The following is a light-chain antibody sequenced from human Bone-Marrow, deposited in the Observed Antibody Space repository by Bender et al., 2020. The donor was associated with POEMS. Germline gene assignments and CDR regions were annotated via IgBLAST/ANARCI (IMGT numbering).Light chain of an antibody. J-gene: IGLJ2*01. CDR1: SSDLGGYNL. V-gene: IGLV2-14*02. CDR3: SSYTSSSTPVV. CDR2: EVT. Sequence: QSALTQPASVSGSPGQSITISCTGSSSDLGGYNLVSWYQQHPGKAPQLIIYEVTKRPSGVSNRFSGSKSGNTASLTISGLQADDESDYYCSSYTSSSTPVVFGGGTKLTVL.